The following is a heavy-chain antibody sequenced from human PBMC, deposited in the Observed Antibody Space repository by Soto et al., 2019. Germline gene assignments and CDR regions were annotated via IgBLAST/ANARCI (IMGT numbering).Heavy chain of an antibody. Sequence: EVQLVESGGGLVQPGGSLRLSCAASGFTLSDNWIHWVRRAPGTGLMWVSRINSAGTGVTYADSVKGRFTFSRDNAKNTLYLQMDSLRVEDTAMYYCVRAPEQRPFDYWGQGTLVTVSS. D-gene: IGHD6-25*01. CDR2: INSAGTGV. J-gene: IGHJ4*02. V-gene: IGHV3-74*03. CDR3: VRAPEQRPFDY. CDR1: GFTLSDNW.